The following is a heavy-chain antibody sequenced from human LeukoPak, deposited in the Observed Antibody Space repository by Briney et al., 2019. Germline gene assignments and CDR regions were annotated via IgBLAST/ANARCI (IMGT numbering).Heavy chain of an antibody. D-gene: IGHD5-18*01. CDR3: ARVNTAMAYRSFDY. Sequence: PSETLSLTCTVSGGSISSGGYYWSWIRQHPGKGLEWIGYIYYSGSTYYNPSLKSRVTISVDTSKNQFSLKLSSVTAADTAVYYCARVNTAMAYRSFDYWGQGTLVTASS. V-gene: IGHV4-31*03. J-gene: IGHJ4*02. CDR1: GGSISSGGYY. CDR2: IYYSGST.